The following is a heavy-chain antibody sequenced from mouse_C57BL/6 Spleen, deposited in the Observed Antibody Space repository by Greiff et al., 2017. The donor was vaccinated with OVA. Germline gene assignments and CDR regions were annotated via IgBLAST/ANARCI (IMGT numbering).Heavy chain of an antibody. CDR2: ISDGGSYT. D-gene: IGHD2-4*01. V-gene: IGHV5-4*01. J-gene: IGHJ2*01. Sequence: EVKVEESGGGLVKPGGSLKLSCAASGFTFSSYAMSWVRQTPEKRLEWVATISDGGSYTYYPDNVKGRFTISRDNAKNNLYLQMSHLKSEDTAMYYCARDDSSGGIDYWGQGTPLTVSS. CDR1: GFTFSSYA. CDR3: ARDDSSGGIDY.